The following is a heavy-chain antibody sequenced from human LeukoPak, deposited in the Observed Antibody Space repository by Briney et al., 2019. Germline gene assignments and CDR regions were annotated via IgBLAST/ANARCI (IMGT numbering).Heavy chain of an antibody. D-gene: IGHD6-19*01. CDR3: ARVGDISGLQYYLDY. CDR1: GFTFSSYS. V-gene: IGHV3-48*01. Sequence: GGSLTLSCAASGFTFSSYSMNWVRQAPGKGLDWVSYISSSSSTIYYADSVKGRFTISRDNAKNSLYLQMNSLRAKDTAVYYCARVGDISGLQYYLDYWGQGTLVTVSS. J-gene: IGHJ4*02. CDR2: ISSSSSTI.